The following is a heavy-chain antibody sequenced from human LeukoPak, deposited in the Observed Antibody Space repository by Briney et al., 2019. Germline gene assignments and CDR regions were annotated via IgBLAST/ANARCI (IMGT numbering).Heavy chain of an antibody. D-gene: IGHD5-24*01. CDR3: ARADGDAFDI. CDR1: GYFISSGYY. J-gene: IGHJ3*02. CDR2: IYHSGST. Sequence: SETLSLTCTVSGYFISSGYYWGWIRQPPGKGLEWIGSIYHSGSTYYNPSLKSRVTISVDTSKNQFSLKLSSVTAADTAVYYCARADGDAFDIWGQGTMVTVSS. V-gene: IGHV4-38-2*02.